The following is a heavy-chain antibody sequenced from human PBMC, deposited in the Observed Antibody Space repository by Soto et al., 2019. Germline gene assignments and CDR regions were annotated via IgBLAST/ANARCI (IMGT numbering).Heavy chain of an antibody. Sequence: QVQLVESGGGMVKPGGSLRLSCAASGFTFSDYYMSWIRQAPGKGLEWVSYISSSGSTIYYADSVKGRFTVSRDNTKNSKFLRMNSLRGEETAVYYCARDQQQLAKECDGMDVWGKGTTVSVCS. J-gene: IGHJ6*04. CDR3: ARDQQQLAKECDGMDV. V-gene: IGHV3-11*01. D-gene: IGHD6-13*01. CDR1: GFTFSDYY. CDR2: ISSSGSTI.